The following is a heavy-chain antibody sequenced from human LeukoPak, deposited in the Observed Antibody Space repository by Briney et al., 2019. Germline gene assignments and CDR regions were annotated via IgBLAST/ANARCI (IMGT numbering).Heavy chain of an antibody. CDR3: ARDPTTVVTLPFYFDF. CDR2: INDRRRT. V-gene: IGHV4-34*01. CDR1: GGSFSGYH. J-gene: IGHJ4*02. D-gene: IGHD4-23*01. Sequence: SETLSLTCAVHGGSFSGYHWNWIRQSPGKGLEWIGEINDRRRTNYNPSLKSRVTLSVDTSKKQFSLKLSSVTAADTDVYYCARDPTTVVTLPFYFDFWGQGTLVTVSS.